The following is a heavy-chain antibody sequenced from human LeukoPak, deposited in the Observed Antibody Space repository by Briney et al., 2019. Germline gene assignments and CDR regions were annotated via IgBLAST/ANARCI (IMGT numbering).Heavy chain of an antibody. Sequence: GGSLRLSCAASGXTFSSYEMNWVRQAPGKGLEWVSYISSSGTTIYYADSVKGRFTISRDNAKNSLYLQMNSLRAEDTAVYYCARGGYCSSSICYSLNAFDIWGQGTMFTVSS. CDR2: ISSSGTTI. J-gene: IGHJ3*02. D-gene: IGHD2-2*01. CDR1: GXTFSSYE. CDR3: ARGGYCSSSICYSLNAFDI. V-gene: IGHV3-48*03.